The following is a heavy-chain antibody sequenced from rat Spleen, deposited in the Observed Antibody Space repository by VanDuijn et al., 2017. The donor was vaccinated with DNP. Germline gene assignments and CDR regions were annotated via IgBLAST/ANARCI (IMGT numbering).Heavy chain of an antibody. Sequence: EVQLVDSGGGLVQPGRSLKLSCEVSGFTFSDFNMAWVRQVPKKGLEWVATILFDGSVTYYRDSVKGRFTISRDNAESTLYLQMDSLRSEDTATYYCAKPASYGGYWFAYWGQGTLVTVSS. V-gene: IGHV5-7*01. D-gene: IGHD1-11*01. CDR1: GFTFSDFN. CDR3: AKPASYGGYWFAY. CDR2: ILFDGSVT. J-gene: IGHJ3*01.